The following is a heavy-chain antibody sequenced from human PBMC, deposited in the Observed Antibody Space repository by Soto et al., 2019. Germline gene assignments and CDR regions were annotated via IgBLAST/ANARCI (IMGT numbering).Heavy chain of an antibody. Sequence: GGSLRLSCVASGFTFSDYYMSWIRQAQGKGLEWVSYISSRGGIIYYADSVKGRFTISRDNAKNSLYLQMNSLRAEDTAVYYCARAVTDYSNSNWFYRWGQGNQVTVSS. J-gene: IGHJ5*02. CDR1: GFTFSDYY. V-gene: IGHV3-11*01. CDR3: ARAVTDYSNSNWFYR. D-gene: IGHD4-4*01. CDR2: ISSRGGII.